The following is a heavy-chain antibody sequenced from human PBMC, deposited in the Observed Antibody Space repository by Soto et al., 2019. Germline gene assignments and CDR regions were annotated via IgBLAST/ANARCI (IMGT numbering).Heavy chain of an antibody. CDR2: INPNSGGT. V-gene: IGHV1-2*02. CDR1: GYTFTGYY. J-gene: IGHJ6*02. Sequence: ASVKVSCKASGYTFTGYYMHWVRQAPGQGLEWMGWINPNSGGTNYAQKLQGRVTMTRDTSISTAYMELSRLRSDDTAVYYCTRYVDIVATDYYGMDVWGQGTTVTVSS. D-gene: IGHD5-12*01. CDR3: TRYVDIVATDYYGMDV.